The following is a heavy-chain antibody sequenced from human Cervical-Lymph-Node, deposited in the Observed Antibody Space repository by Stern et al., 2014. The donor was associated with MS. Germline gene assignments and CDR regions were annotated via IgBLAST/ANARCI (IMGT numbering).Heavy chain of an antibody. D-gene: IGHD1-1*01. V-gene: IGHV1-2*04. Sequence: VQLVEYGAEVKNPGASVKVSCKASGYTFTDYYMQWMRQAPGQGLAWMGWINPNNGGTKSAQKFQGWVTMTRDTSTSTAYMELSRLRSDDTAIYYCARASTTANNYYDGVDVWGQGTTVTVTS. CDR2: INPNNGGT. CDR1: GYTFTDYY. J-gene: IGHJ6*02. CDR3: ARASTTANNYYDGVDV.